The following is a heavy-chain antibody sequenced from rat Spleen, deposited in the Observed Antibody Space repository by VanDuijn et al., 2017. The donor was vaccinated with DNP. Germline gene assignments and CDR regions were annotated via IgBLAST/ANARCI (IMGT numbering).Heavy chain of an antibody. D-gene: IGHD1-10*01. Sequence: EVQLVESDGGLVQPGRSLKLSCAASGFTFSNYYLAWVRQAPAKGLEWVASIGTGGGNTYYRDSVKGRFTMSRDNAKNTQYLQMDSLRSEDTATYYCATDNNYFDYWGQGVMVTVSS. J-gene: IGHJ2*01. V-gene: IGHV5S13*01. CDR1: GFTFSNYY. CDR2: IGTGGGNT. CDR3: ATDNNYFDY.